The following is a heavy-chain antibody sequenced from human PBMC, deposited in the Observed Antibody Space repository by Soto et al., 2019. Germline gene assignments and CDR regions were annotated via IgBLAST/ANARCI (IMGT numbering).Heavy chain of an antibody. CDR1: GYSFTSYG. J-gene: IGHJ4*02. V-gene: IGHV1-18*01. CDR2: ISTYNGDT. CDR3: ARDLNSASYYNY. Sequence: QVQLVQSGAEVKKPGASVKVSCKASGYSFTSYGISWVRKAPGQGLEWMGWISTYNGDTNYAQKLQGRLTTTTDTSTSTAYMELRSLRSDDTAVYFCARDLNSASYYNYWGQGTLVTVSS. D-gene: IGHD1-26*01.